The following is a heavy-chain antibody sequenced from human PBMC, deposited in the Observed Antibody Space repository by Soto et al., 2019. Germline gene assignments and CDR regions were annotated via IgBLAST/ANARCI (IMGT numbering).Heavy chain of an antibody. D-gene: IGHD5-12*01. V-gene: IGHV1-18*01. CDR1: GYTFNSYG. CDR3: ARDIVHTRDKNWFDP. Sequence: ASVKVSCKASGYTFNSYGITWVRQAPGQGLEWMGWISAYNGDTNYAQNFRGRVTMTTDTSTSTAYMELRSLRSDDTAMYYCARDIVHTRDKNWFDPWGQGTQVTVSS. J-gene: IGHJ5*02. CDR2: ISAYNGDT.